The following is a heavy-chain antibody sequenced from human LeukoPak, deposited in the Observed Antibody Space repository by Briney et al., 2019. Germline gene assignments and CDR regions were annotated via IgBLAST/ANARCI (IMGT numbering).Heavy chain of an antibody. CDR3: ARDIEAAGLFFDY. V-gene: IGHV3-7*01. CDR2: IKYDGSEK. J-gene: IGHJ4*02. CDR1: GFTLSSYW. D-gene: IGHD6-13*01. Sequence: GGSLRLSCAASGFTLSSYWMSWVRQAPGKGLELVANIKYDGSEKNYVDSVKGRFAISRDNARNSLYLQMNSLRAEDTAVYYCARDIEAAGLFFDYWGRGTLVTVSS.